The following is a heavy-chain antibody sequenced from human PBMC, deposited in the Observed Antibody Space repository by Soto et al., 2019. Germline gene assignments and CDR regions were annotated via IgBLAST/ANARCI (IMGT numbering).Heavy chain of an antibody. CDR2: IYYTGIA. CDR1: GDSITNSY. CDR3: SDEPRLRTY. V-gene: IGHV4-59*12. J-gene: IGHJ4*02. Sequence: QVQLQESGPGLVRPSETLSLTCTVSGDSITNSYWSWFRQPPGKGLESIAYIYYTGIANYNPSLKSRVTVSLDTSKNQFSLKLTSVTAADTAIYFCSDEPRLRTYWGQGILVAVSS. D-gene: IGHD4-17*01.